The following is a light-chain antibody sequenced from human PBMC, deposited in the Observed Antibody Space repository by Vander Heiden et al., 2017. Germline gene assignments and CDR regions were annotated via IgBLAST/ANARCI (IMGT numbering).Light chain of an antibody. CDR2: GAS. Sequence: ETVSTQSPGTLSLSPGERATLSCRASQSVSSSYLAWYQQKPGQAPRLLIYGASSRATGIPDRFSGSGSGTDFTLTISRLEPEDFAVYYCQQYGSSLYTFGQGTKLEIK. J-gene: IGKJ2*01. CDR1: QSVSSSY. V-gene: IGKV3-20*01. CDR3: QQYGSSLYT.